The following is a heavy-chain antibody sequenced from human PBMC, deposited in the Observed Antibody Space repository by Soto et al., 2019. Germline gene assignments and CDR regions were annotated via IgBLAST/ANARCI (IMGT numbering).Heavy chain of an antibody. CDR3: ARAPRGNYGYPSYFDY. Sequence: PSEPLSLTFTVSGGSISSYYWSWIRQPPGKGLEWIGYIYYSGSTNYNPSLKSRVTISVDTSKNQFSLKLSSVTAADTAVYYCARAPRGNYGYPSYFDYWGQGTLVTVS. CDR1: GGSISSYY. V-gene: IGHV4-59*01. D-gene: IGHD3-10*01. CDR2: IYYSGST. J-gene: IGHJ4*02.